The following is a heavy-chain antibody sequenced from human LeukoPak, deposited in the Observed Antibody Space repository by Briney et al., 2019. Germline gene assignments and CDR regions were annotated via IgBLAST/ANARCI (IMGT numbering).Heavy chain of an antibody. CDR2: IWYDGSNK. CDR1: GFTFSSYG. V-gene: IGHV3-33*01. D-gene: IGHD5-24*01. CDR3: ARGSVDGYRGGIDY. Sequence: PGGSLRLSCAASGFTFSSYGMHWVRQAPGKGLEWVVVIWYDGSNKYYADSVKGRFTISRDNSKNTLYLQMNSLRAEDTAVYYCARGSVDGYRGGIDYWGQGTLVTVSS. J-gene: IGHJ4*02.